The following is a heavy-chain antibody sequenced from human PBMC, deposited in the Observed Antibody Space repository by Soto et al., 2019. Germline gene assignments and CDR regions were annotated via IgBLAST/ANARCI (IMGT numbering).Heavy chain of an antibody. Sequence: QVQLVQSGAEVKKPGSSVKVSCKASGGTFSSYAISWVRQAPGQGLEWMGWINAGNGNTKYSQKFQGRVTITRDTSASTAYMELSSLRSEDTAVYYCARDSARYYYGMDVWGQGTTVTVSS. J-gene: IGHJ6*02. V-gene: IGHV1-3*01. CDR3: ARDSARYYYGMDV. CDR2: INAGNGNT. CDR1: GGTFSSYA.